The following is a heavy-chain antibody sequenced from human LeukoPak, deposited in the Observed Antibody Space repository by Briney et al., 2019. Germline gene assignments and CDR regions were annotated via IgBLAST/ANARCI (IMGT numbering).Heavy chain of an antibody. J-gene: IGHJ4*02. CDR3: ARLVGATYSTYFFDY. V-gene: IGHV4-39*01. CDR1: GGSISSSSYY. D-gene: IGHD1-26*01. Sequence: PSETLSLTCTVSGGSISSSSYYWGWIRQPPGKGLEWIGSIYYSGDTYSNPSLKSRVTFSVDTSNNQFSLKLNSVTAADTAVYYCARLVGATYSTYFFDYWGQGTLVTVSS. CDR2: IYYSGDT.